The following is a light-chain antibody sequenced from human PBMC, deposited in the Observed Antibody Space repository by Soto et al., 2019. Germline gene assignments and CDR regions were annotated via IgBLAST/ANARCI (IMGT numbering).Light chain of an antibody. J-gene: IGKJ2*01. Sequence: EIVMTQSPATLSVSPGERATLSCRASQSISSNLAWYQQKPGQAPRLLSYSASTRATGIPARFSGSGSETEFTLTISSLQSEAVAVYYCQQYINWPPTYTFGQGTKLEIK. CDR2: SAS. V-gene: IGKV3-15*01. CDR1: QSISSN. CDR3: QQYINWPPTYT.